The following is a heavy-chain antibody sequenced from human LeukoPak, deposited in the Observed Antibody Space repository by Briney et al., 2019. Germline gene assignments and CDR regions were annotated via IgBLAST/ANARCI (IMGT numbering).Heavy chain of an antibody. V-gene: IGHV3-30*04. D-gene: IGHD3-16*02. J-gene: IGHJ4*02. CDR1: GFTFSSYA. Sequence: GGSLRLSCAASGFTFSSYAMHWVRQAPGKGLEWVAVISYDGSNKYYADSVKGRFTISRDNSKNTLYLQMNSLRAEDTAVYYCARDSDYDYVWGSYRPFDYWGQGTLVTVSS. CDR3: ARDSDYDYVWGSYRPFDY. CDR2: ISYDGSNK.